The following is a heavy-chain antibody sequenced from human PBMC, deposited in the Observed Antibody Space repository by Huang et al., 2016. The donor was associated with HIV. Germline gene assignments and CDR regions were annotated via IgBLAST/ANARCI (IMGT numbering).Heavy chain of an antibody. J-gene: IGHJ3*02. CDR1: GGSITSSSYY. CDR3: ARHFSYYDSSGYTPWDAFDI. D-gene: IGHD3-22*01. Sequence: KPSETLSLTCTVSGGSITSSSYYWGWIRQPPGKGLEWVGSIYYSGSTDYNPSLKSRVTGSVDTSKNQFSLKLSSVTAADTAVYYCARHFSYYDSSGYTPWDAFDIWGQGTMVTVSS. V-gene: IGHV4-39*01. CDR2: IYYSGST.